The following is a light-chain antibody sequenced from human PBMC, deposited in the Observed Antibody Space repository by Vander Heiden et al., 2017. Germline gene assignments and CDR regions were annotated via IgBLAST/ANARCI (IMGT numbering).Light chain of an antibody. CDR1: QNISNY. CDR2: AAS. V-gene: IGKV1-39*01. CDR3: QQYDNALWT. J-gene: IGKJ1*01. Sequence: DMQITQSPSSLSASVGDRVTITCRASQNISNYLDWYQQKPGRVPNLLIYAASTLQTGVPSRFSGSESGTDFTLTISSLQPEDFATYYCQQYDNALWTFGQGTKVEIK.